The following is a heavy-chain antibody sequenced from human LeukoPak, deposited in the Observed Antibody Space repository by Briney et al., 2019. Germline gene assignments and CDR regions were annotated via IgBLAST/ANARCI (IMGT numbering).Heavy chain of an antibody. V-gene: IGHV5-51*01. Sequence: GGSLRLSCKGSGYTFSSYWIGWVRQMPGKGLEWMGIIYPGDSDTRYSPSLQGQVTIAVDTSIGTAYLQWSSLKASDTAIYYCARQNDFRLDYWGQGTLVTVSS. J-gene: IGHJ4*02. CDR3: ARQNDFRLDY. CDR1: GYTFSSYW. CDR2: IYPGDSDT. D-gene: IGHD3-3*01.